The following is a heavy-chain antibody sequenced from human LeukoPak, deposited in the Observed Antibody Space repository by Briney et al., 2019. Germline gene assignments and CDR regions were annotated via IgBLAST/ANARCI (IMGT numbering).Heavy chain of an antibody. Sequence: GGSLRLSCAASGFTFRAYDLSWVRQAPGQGLECVAAIDRGVGTTYYADSVKGRFTISRDNAKNSLYLQMNSLRAEDTAVYYCARDEAMIVAERIFDYWGQGTLVTVSS. V-gene: IGHV3-20*04. D-gene: IGHD3-22*01. J-gene: IGHJ4*02. CDR2: IDRGVGTT. CDR1: GFTFRAYD. CDR3: ARDEAMIVAERIFDY.